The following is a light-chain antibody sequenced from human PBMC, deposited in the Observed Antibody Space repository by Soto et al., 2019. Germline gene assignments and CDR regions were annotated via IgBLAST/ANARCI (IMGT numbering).Light chain of an antibody. CDR2: DVT. J-gene: IGLJ1*01. V-gene: IGLV2-14*01. CDR1: SNDVGGYNY. Sequence: QSVLTQPASGSGSPGQSITISCTGTSNDVGGYNYVSWYQQYPGKAPKLIIYDVTNRPSGVSTRFSGSKSGNRASLTISGLQAEDEADYYCSSYTTTTTSCVFGTGTKVTVL. CDR3: SSYTTTTTSCV.